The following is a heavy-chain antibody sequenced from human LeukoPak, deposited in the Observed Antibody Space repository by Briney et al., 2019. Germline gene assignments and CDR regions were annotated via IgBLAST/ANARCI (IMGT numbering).Heavy chain of an antibody. Sequence: PGGSLRLSCAASGFTFDDYAMHWVRQAPGKGLEWVSGISSNSENRGYAESVKGRFTISRDNSKNTLYLQMNSLRAEDTAVYYCAKGGATMVRGVIKYYFDYWGQGTLVTVSS. CDR2: ISSNSENR. D-gene: IGHD3-10*01. J-gene: IGHJ4*02. V-gene: IGHV3-9*01. CDR1: GFTFDDYA. CDR3: AKGGATMVRGVIKYYFDY.